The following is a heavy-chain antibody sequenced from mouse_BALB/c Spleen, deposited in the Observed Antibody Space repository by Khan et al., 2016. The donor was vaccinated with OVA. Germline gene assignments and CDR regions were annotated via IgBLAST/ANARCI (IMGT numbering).Heavy chain of an antibody. CDR3: ASGEAWGNFDY. CDR2: ISSGGST. J-gene: IGHJ2*01. CDR1: GFTFSSYA. V-gene: IGHV5-6-5*01. Sequence: EVELVESGGGLVKPGGSLKLSCAASGFTFSSYAMSWVRQTPEKRLEWVASISSGGSTYYPDSVKGRFTISRDNARNILYLQMSSLRSEDTAMYDCASGEAWGNFDYWGQGTTLTVSS.